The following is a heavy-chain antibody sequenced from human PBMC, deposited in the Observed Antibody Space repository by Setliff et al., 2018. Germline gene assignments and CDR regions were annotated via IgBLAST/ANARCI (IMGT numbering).Heavy chain of an antibody. D-gene: IGHD3-3*01. CDR2: IXQSGNT. Sequence: SETLSLICTVYGGSFSDYYWGWIRQSPGKRPEWIAEIXQSGNTXYXXSLNSRVSVSVDTPTNQFSLKVFSVTAADTAVYYCRFWSSYYKNDYWAQGTLVTVSS. CDR1: GGSFSDYY. CDR3: RFWSSYYKNDY. J-gene: IGHJ4*02. V-gene: IGHV4-34*01.